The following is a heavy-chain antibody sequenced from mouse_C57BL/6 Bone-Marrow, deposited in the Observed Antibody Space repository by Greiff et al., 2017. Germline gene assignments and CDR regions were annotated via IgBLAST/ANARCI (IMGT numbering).Heavy chain of an antibody. CDR3: ARSGPLGRGFDY. Sequence: QVQLQQPGAELVKPGASVKMSCKASGYTFTSYWITWVKQRPGQGLEWIGDIYPTSGRTNYNEKFKSKAILTVDTSSNTAYMQLSSLTSEDAAVFYSARSGPLGRGFDYWGQGTTLTVSS. D-gene: IGHD4-1*01. V-gene: IGHV1-55*01. CDR1: GYTFTSYW. CDR2: IYPTSGRT. J-gene: IGHJ2*01.